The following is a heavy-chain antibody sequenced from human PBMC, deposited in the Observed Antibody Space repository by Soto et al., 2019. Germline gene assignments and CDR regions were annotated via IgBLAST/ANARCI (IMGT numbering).Heavy chain of an antibody. J-gene: IGHJ5*02. Sequence: QVQLQESGPGLVKPSQTLSLTCAVSGGSISSGGYYWSWIRQHPGKGLEWIGYIYYSGSTYYNPSLKSRVTISVDTSKNQFSLKLSSVTAADTAVYYCARRSIAAAGWWFDPWGQRTLVTVSS. D-gene: IGHD6-13*01. CDR3: ARRSIAAAGWWFDP. CDR1: GGSISSGGYY. V-gene: IGHV4-31*11. CDR2: IYYSGST.